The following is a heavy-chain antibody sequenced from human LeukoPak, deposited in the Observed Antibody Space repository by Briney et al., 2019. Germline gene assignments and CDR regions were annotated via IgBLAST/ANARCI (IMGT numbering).Heavy chain of an antibody. Sequence: ASVKVSCKASGYTFTGYYMHWVRPAPGQGLEWMGWINTNSGGTNYAQKFQGRVTMTRDTSISTAYMELSRLRSDDTAVYYCARPNYYDSSGYYDGDYWGQGTLVTVSS. V-gene: IGHV1-2*02. CDR3: ARPNYYDSSGYYDGDY. J-gene: IGHJ4*02. CDR1: GYTFTGYY. CDR2: INTNSGGT. D-gene: IGHD3-22*01.